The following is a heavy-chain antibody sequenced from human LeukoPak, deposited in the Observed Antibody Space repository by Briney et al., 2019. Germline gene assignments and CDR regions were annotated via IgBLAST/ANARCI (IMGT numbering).Heavy chain of an antibody. CDR1: DGSISNYY. V-gene: IGHV4-4*09. Sequence: PSETLSLTCTVSDGSISNYYWSWIRQPPGKGLEGIGYIYTSGSPNYNPSLKSRVTISVDTSKNQFSLKLSSVTAADTAVYYCARHLTGSSVCIEYWGQGTLVTVSS. CDR3: ARHLTGSSVCIEY. D-gene: IGHD2-8*02. CDR2: IYTSGSP. J-gene: IGHJ4*02.